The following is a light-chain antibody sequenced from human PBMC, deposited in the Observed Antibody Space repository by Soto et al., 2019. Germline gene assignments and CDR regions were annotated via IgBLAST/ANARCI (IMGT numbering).Light chain of an antibody. CDR3: QTYSRVPQT. J-gene: IGKJ4*01. Sequence: DVVMTQSPDSLALSLGERSTINCKSSQSLLSSSDTRNYLAWFQQKVGPPPKLLIRWASTRESGVPDRFSASGSATDFTLHITSLQAEAVEVYYCQTYSRVPQTFGGGTKVALK. V-gene: IGKV4-1*01. CDR1: QSLLSSSDTRNY. CDR2: WAS.